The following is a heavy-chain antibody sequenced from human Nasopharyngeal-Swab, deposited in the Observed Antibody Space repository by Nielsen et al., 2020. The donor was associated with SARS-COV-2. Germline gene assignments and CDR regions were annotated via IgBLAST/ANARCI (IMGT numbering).Heavy chain of an antibody. J-gene: IGHJ4*02. V-gene: IGHV3-53*01. D-gene: IGHD1-26*01. CDR3: ARLGSIVGGTPLDY. CDR1: GFSVSSNY. CDR2: IYSGDTT. Sequence: GESLKISCAASGFSVSSNYMTWVCQAPGKGLDWVSIIYSGDTTYYADSVKGRFTISRDTSKNTLYLQMNNLRVDDTAIYYCARLGSIVGGTPLDYWGQGTLVTVSS.